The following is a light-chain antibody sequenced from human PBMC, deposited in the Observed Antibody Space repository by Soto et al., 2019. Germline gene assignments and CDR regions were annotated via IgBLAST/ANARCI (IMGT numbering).Light chain of an antibody. CDR2: GAS. CDR3: QQYDSSSYT. Sequence: EIVLTQSPGTLSLSPGERATLSCRASQSVSSSYLAWYQQKPGQAPRLLIFGASTRATDIPDRFSGSGSGTDFTLTISRLEPEDFAVYYCQQYDSSSYTFGHGTKLQIK. V-gene: IGKV3-20*01. CDR1: QSVSSSY. J-gene: IGKJ2*01.